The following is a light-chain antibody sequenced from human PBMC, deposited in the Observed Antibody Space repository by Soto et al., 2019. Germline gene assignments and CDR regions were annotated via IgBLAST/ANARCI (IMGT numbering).Light chain of an antibody. Sequence: DMVLTQSPGTLSLSPGERATLSCRASRSFASSYLGWYQQKPGQAPRLLLYAASKRATGIPDRFSGSGSGTDFTLTINRLEPEDSAVYYCQQYGSSPPSTFGQGTKVEI. CDR3: QQYGSSPPST. CDR2: AAS. CDR1: RSFASSY. J-gene: IGKJ2*01. V-gene: IGKV3-20*01.